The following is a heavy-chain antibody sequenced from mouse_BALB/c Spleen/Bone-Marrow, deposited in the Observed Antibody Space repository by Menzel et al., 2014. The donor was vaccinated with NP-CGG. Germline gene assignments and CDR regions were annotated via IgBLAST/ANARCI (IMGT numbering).Heavy chain of an antibody. Sequence: EVKLMESGGGLVKPGGSLKLSCAASGFTFSSYAMSWVRQTPEKRLEWVASISSGGSTYYPDSVKGRFTISRDNARNILYLQMSSLRSEDTAMYYCARGREVRRGAWFAYWGQGTLVTISA. J-gene: IGHJ3*01. CDR3: ARGREVRRGAWFAY. CDR1: GFTFSSYA. D-gene: IGHD2-14*01. CDR2: ISSGGST. V-gene: IGHV5-6-5*01.